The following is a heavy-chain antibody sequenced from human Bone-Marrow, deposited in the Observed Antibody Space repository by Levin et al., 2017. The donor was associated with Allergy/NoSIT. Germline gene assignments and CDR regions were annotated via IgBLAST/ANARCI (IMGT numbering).Heavy chain of an antibody. V-gene: IGHV3-23*01. CDR1: GFTFSGCV. J-gene: IGHJ5*02. CDR2: ITSSGDIT. Sequence: GESLKISCAASGFTFSGCVMTWVRQGPGKGLEWVSAITSSGDITWYADPVKGRFTISRDNSKNTLYLQMSSLRVDDTAVYYCANYGGCPSWGQGTLVTVSS. CDR3: ANYGGCPS. D-gene: IGHD4-23*01.